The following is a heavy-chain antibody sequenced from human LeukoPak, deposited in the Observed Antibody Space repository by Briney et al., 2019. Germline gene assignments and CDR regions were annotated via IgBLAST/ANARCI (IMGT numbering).Heavy chain of an antibody. CDR2: MTGSGGS. CDR1: GFTFSTYA. J-gene: IGHJ4*02. CDR3: AKSRLPYDSSGYYSFDY. V-gene: IGHV3-23*01. Sequence: GGSLRLSCAAAGFTFSTYAMSWVRQAPGKGLEWVSSMTGSGGSYADSVKGRFTISRDNSKNTLSLRMNSLRAEDTAVYYCAKSRLPYDSSGYYSFDYWGLGTLVTVSS. D-gene: IGHD3-22*01.